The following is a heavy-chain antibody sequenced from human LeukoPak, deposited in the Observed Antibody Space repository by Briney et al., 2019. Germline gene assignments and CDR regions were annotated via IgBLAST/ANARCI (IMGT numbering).Heavy chain of an antibody. CDR2: IYYSGST. CDR1: GDSISSGGHY. V-gene: IGHV4-31*11. D-gene: IGHD3-10*01. CDR3: ARGRWFGEAYDY. J-gene: IGHJ4*02. Sequence: MTSQTLSPTCAVSGDSISSGGHYWTWIRQHPGKGLEWIGYIYYSGSTYYNPSLKSRVTISVDTSKNQFSLKLSSVTAADTAVYYCARGRWFGEAYDYWGQGTLVTVSS.